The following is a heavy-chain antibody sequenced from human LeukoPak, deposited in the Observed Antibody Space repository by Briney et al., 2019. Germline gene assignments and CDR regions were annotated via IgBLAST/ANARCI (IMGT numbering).Heavy chain of an antibody. D-gene: IGHD6-13*01. J-gene: IGHJ6*03. CDR3: AKDDQVAATDYYYYYYMDV. CDR2: IRHDGSDK. CDR1: GFTFSSYG. V-gene: IGHV3-30*02. Sequence: PGGSLRLSCAASGFTFSSYGMHWVRQAPGKGPEWVAFIRHDGSDKYYADSLKGRFTISRDNSKNTLYLRMNSLRAEDTAVYYCAKDDQVAATDYYYYYYMDVWGKGTTVTVSS.